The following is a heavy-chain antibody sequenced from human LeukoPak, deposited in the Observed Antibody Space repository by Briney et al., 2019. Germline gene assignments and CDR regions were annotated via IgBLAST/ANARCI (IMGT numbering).Heavy chain of an antibody. CDR1: GGTFSIYA. Sequence: SVKVSCKASGGTFSIYAINWVRQAPGQGLEWMGRIIPILGIANYAQKFQGRVTITADKSTSTAYMELSSLRSEDTAVYYCARASQDYYGSGSYYRGGDAFDIWGQGTMVTVSS. D-gene: IGHD3-10*01. V-gene: IGHV1-69*04. J-gene: IGHJ3*02. CDR3: ARASQDYYGSGSYYRGGDAFDI. CDR2: IIPILGIA.